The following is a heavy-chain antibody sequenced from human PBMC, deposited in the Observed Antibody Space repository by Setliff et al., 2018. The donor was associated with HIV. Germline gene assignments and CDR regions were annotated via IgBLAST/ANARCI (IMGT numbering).Heavy chain of an antibody. CDR2: IYYSGST. CDR1: GDSITNDDYY. CDR3: ARTRGYTYGYIDS. D-gene: IGHD5-18*01. V-gene: IGHV4-39*01. J-gene: IGHJ4*02. Sequence: PSETLSLTCTVSGDSITNDDYYWGWIRQPPGKGLEWIGSIYYSGSTYYNPSLKSRVTISVDTSKNQFSLKLNSVTAADTAVYYCARTRGYTYGYIDSWAQGTLVTVSS.